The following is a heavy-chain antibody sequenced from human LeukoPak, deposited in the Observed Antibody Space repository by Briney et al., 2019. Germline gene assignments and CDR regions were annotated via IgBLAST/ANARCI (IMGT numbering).Heavy chain of an antibody. CDR1: GYSFTNYW. D-gene: IGHD2-21*02. V-gene: IGHV5-51*01. CDR3: ARFRCGGDCHSDF. Sequence: GESLKISCKGSGYSFTNYWSGWVRQVPGKGLAWIGFIYPSDSDTRYSPSFQGQVTISADATTNIAFLQWNSLKASDTAIYYCARFRCGGDCHSDFWGQGTLVTVAS. CDR2: IYPSDSDT. J-gene: IGHJ4*02.